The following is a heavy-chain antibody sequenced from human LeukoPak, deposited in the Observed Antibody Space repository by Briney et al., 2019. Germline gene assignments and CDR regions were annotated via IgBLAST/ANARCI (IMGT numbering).Heavy chain of an antibody. CDR1: GFTFSSYA. CDR2: ISWNSGSI. D-gene: IGHD2-15*01. V-gene: IGHV3-9*01. CDR3: ARRLVVVAATYFWYFDL. Sequence: GGSLRLSCAASGFTFSSYAMSWVRQAPGKGLEWVSGISWNSGSIGYADSVKGRFTISRDNAKNSLYLQMNSLRAEDTALYYCARRLVVVAATYFWYFDLWGRGTLVTVSS. J-gene: IGHJ2*01.